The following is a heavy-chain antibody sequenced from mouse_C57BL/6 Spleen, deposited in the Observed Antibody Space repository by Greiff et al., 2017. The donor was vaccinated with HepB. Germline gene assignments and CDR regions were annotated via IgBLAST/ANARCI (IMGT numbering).Heavy chain of an antibody. V-gene: IGHV5-16*01. CDR3: ARGGGYQAWFAY. D-gene: IGHD1-1*02. CDR2: INYDGSST. Sequence: EVQLVESEGGLVQPGSSMKLSCTASGFTFSDYYMAWVRQVPEKGLEWVANINYDGSSTYYLDSLKSRFIISRDNAKNILYLQMSSLKSEDTATYYCARGGGYQAWFAYWGQGTLVTVSA. CDR1: GFTFSDYY. J-gene: IGHJ3*01.